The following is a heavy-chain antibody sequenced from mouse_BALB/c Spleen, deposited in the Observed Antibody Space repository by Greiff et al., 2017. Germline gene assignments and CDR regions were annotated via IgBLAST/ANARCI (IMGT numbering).Heavy chain of an antibody. CDR3: ASYGNYAMDY. CDR2: IWAGGST. D-gene: IGHD2-1*01. CDR1: GFSLTSYG. V-gene: IGHV2-9*02. J-gene: IGHJ4*01. Sequence: QVQLQQSGPGLVAPSQSLSITCTVSGFSLTSYGVHWVRQPPGKGLEWLGVIWAGGSTNYNSALMSRLSISKDNSKSQVFLKMNSLQTDDTAMYYCASYGNYAMDYWGQGTSVTVSS.